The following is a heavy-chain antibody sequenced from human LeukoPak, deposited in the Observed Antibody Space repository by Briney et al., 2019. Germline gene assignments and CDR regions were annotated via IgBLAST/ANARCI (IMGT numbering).Heavy chain of an antibody. CDR1: GFTFSSYW. V-gene: IGHV3-7*01. Sequence: PGGSLRLSCAVCGFTFSSYWMNWVRQAPGKGLEWVANIKQDGSEKNCVDSVKGRFTISRDNAKSSLFLQMNDLRAEDTAVYYCAKGGRGNGEVYWGQGTLVTVSS. J-gene: IGHJ4*02. CDR2: IKQDGSEK. CDR3: AKGGRGNGEVY. D-gene: IGHD2-8*01.